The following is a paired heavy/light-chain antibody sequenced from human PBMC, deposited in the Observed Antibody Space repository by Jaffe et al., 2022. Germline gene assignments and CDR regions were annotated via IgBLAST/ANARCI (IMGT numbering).Heavy chain of an antibody. V-gene: IGHV3-30*02. CDR3: AKDQRAGHENADYFGY. Sequence: QVQLVESGGGVVRPGGSLRLSCKASGFTFSDYGVHWVRQPPGKGLEWVAFIRYDGIINYYGDFVQGRFIISRDNSQNTAHLQMNSLRPEDTALYYCAKDQRAGHENADYFGYWGQGTLVTVSS. D-gene: IGHD2-8*01. CDR2: IRYDGIIN. CDR1: GFTFSDYG. J-gene: IGHJ4*02.
Light chain of an antibody. CDR1: QSVRNY. CDR2: DVS. Sequence: EIVLTQSPATLSLSPGERATLSCRASQSVRNYLAWYQHKPGQAPRLLIYDVSTRATGIPARFSGSGSGTDSTLTISSLEPEDFAIYYCQQRGSWPLTFGGGSKVEIK. CDR3: QQRGSWPLT. V-gene: IGKV3-11*01. J-gene: IGKJ4*01.